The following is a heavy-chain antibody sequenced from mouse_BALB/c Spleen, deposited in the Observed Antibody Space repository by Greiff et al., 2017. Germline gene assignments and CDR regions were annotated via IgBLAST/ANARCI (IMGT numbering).Heavy chain of an antibody. V-gene: IGHV2-6-7*01. CDR3: ARDKDDYDRGYAMDY. D-gene: IGHD2-4*01. Sequence: VQGVESGPGLVAPSQSLSITCTVSGFSLTGYGVNWVRQPPGKGLEWLGMIWGDGSTDYNSALKSRLSISKDNSKSQVFLKMNSLQTDDTARYYCARDKDDYDRGYAMDYWGQGTSVTVSS. CDR1: GFSLTGYG. CDR2: IWGDGST. J-gene: IGHJ4*01.